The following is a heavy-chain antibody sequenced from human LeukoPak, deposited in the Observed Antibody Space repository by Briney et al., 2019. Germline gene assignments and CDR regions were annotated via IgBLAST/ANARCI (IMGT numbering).Heavy chain of an antibody. J-gene: IGHJ4*02. CDR3: ARHPTMVVIYYFDY. D-gene: IGHD4-23*01. CDR2: IYYSGST. V-gene: IGHV4-39*01. CDR1: GGSISSSSYY. Sequence: SETLSLTCTVSGGSISSSSYYWGWIRQPPGKGLEWIGSIYYSGSTYYNPSLKSRVTISVDTSKNQFSLKLSSVTAADTAVYYGARHPTMVVIYYFDYWGQGTLVTVAS.